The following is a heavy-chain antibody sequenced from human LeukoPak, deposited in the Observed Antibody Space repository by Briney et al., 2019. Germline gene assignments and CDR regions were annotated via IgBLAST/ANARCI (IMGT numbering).Heavy chain of an antibody. Sequence: GGSLRLPCAASGFTFSSYSMNWVRQAPGKGLEWVSSISSSSSYIYYADSVRGRFTISRDNAKNSLYLQMNSLRAEDTAVYYCASPLAGYSGYDRDYWGQGTLVTVSS. CDR2: ISSSSSYI. CDR1: GFTFSSYS. D-gene: IGHD5-12*01. CDR3: ASPLAGYSGYDRDY. J-gene: IGHJ4*02. V-gene: IGHV3-21*01.